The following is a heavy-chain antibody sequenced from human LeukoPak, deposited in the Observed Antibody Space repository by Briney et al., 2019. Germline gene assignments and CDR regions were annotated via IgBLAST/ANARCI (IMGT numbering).Heavy chain of an antibody. CDR3: AREGGFYRPLDY. Sequence: SSETLSLTCTGSGGSISSYYWSWIRQPPGKGLEWIGYIYHSGSTNYNPSLKSRVTILMDTSKNQFSLRLSSVTAPDTAVYYCAREGGFYRPLDYSGQGTLVTVSS. D-gene: IGHD3-3*01. V-gene: IGHV4-59*01. CDR2: IYHSGST. CDR1: GGSISSYY. J-gene: IGHJ4*02.